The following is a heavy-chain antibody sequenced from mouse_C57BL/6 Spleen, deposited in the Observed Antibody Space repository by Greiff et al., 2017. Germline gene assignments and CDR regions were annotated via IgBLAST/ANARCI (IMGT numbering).Heavy chain of an antibody. Sequence: EVKVVESGGGLVQPGGSMKLSCVASGFTFSNYWMNWVRQSPEKGLEWVAQIRLKSDNYATHYAESVKGRFTISRDDSKSSVYLQMNNLRAEDTGIYYCTGGEDFDYWGQGTTLTVSS. V-gene: IGHV6-3*01. CDR1: GFTFSNYW. CDR2: IRLKSDNYAT. J-gene: IGHJ2*01. CDR3: TGGEDFDY.